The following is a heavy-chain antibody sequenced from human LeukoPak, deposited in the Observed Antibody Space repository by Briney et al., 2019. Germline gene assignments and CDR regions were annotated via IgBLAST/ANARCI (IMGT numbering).Heavy chain of an antibody. J-gene: IGHJ4*02. CDR3: ARNREQWYFDY. Sequence: SQTLSLNCTVSGGSISSGGYYWSWIRQHPGKGLEWIGYICYSGSTYYNPSLKSRVTISVDTSKNQFSLKLSSVTAADTAVYYCARNREQWYFDYWGQGTLVTVSS. D-gene: IGHD6-19*01. V-gene: IGHV4-31*03. CDR2: ICYSGST. CDR1: GGSISSGGYY.